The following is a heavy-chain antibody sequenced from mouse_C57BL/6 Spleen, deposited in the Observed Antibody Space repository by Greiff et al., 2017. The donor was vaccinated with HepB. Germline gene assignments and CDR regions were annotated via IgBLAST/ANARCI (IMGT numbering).Heavy chain of an antibody. CDR1: GYSITSGYY. V-gene: IGHV3-6*01. CDR3: ARDHDFDY. CDR2: ISYDGSN. Sequence: DVKLQESGPGLVKPSQSLSLTCSVTGYSITSGYYWNWIRQFPGNKLEWMGYISYDGSNNYNPSLKNRISITRDTSKNQFFLKLNSVTTEDTATYYCARDHDFDYWGQGTTLTVSS. J-gene: IGHJ2*01.